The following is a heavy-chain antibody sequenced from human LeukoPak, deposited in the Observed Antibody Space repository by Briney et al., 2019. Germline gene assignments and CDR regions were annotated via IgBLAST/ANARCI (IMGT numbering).Heavy chain of an antibody. CDR1: GFTFSSYD. V-gene: IGHV3-13*01. Sequence: GGSLRPSCAASGFTFSSYDMHWVRQATGKGLEWVSAIGTAGDTYYPGSVKGRFTISRENAKNSLYLQMNSLRAGDTAVYYCARSNYCSGGSCYSGNWFNPWGQGTLVTVSS. CDR3: ARSNYCSGGSCYSGNWFNP. CDR2: IGTAGDT. D-gene: IGHD2-15*01. J-gene: IGHJ5*02.